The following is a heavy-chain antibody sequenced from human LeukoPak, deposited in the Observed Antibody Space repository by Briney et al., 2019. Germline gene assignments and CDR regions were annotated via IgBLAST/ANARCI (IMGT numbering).Heavy chain of an antibody. CDR3: ARQGNYYDSSGYYSAGAFDI. V-gene: IGHV4-59*08. CDR1: GGSISSHY. CDR2: IYYSGST. D-gene: IGHD3-22*01. Sequence: KPSETLSLTCTVSGGSISSHYWSWIRQPPGKGLEWIGYIYYSGSTNYNPSLKSRVTISVDTSKNQFSLKLSSVTAADTAVYYCARQGNYYDSSGYYSAGAFDIWGQGTMVTVSS. J-gene: IGHJ3*02.